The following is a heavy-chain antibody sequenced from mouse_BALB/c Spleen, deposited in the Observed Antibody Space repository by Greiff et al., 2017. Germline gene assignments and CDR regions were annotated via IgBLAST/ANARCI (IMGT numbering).Heavy chain of an antibody. CDR1: GYTFTDYN. CDR2: IYPYNGGT. J-gene: IGHJ1*01. D-gene: IGHD2-10*02. CDR3: ARFQYGNYWYFDV. Sequence: EVQLHQSGPELVKPGASVKISCKASGYTFTDYNMHWVKQSHGKSLEWIGYIYPYNGGTGYNQKFKSKATLTVDNSSSTAYMELRSLTSEDSAVYYCARFQYGNYWYFDVWGAGTTVTVSS. V-gene: IGHV1S29*02.